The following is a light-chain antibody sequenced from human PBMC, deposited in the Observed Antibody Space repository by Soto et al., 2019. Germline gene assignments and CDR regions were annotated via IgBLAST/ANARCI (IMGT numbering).Light chain of an antibody. V-gene: IGKV1-33*01. CDR1: QDITNS. J-gene: IGKJ3*01. Sequence: DILMTQSPSSLSASVGDRVTITCQASQDITNSLNWYQQKPGKAPKVLIYDASILETGVPSRFSGSGSGTDFTFTISSLQPEDVATYYCQQYDNLPLTFGPGTTVDIE. CDR2: DAS. CDR3: QQYDNLPLT.